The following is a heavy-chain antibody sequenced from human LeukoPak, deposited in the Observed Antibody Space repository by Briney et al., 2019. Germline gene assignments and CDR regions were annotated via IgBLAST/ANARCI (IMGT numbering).Heavy chain of an antibody. V-gene: IGHV4-59*11. CDR2: IYYTGTT. D-gene: IGHD2-2*01. J-gene: IGHJ4*02. CDR3: ARFSWGCSTASCYLTN. Sequence: PSETLSLTCTVGGGSLRGHYWGWIRQPPGKGLELVGHIYYTGTTFYNPSLNSRVTITLDTSRNQFSLRLTSVIAADTAVYYCARFSWGCSTASCYLTNWGQGALVTVSS. CDR1: GGSLRGHY.